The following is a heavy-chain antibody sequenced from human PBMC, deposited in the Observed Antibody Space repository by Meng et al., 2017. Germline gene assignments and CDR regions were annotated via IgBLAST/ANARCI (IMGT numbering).Heavy chain of an antibody. CDR3: AREWPFEVRGEINYYFDD. CDR2: ISSSGSTI. D-gene: IGHD3-10*01. CDR1: GFTFSSYE. Sequence: GESLKISCAASGFTFSSYEMNWVRQAPGKGLEWVSYISSSGSTIYYADSVKGRFTISRDNAKNSLYLQMNSLRAEDTAVYYCAREWPFEVRGEINYYFDDWGQGTLVTVAS. V-gene: IGHV3-48*03. J-gene: IGHJ4*02.